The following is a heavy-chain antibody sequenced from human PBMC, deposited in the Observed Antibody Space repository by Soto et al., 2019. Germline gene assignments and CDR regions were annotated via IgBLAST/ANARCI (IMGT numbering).Heavy chain of an antibody. D-gene: IGHD2-8*01. Sequence: QVQLVQSGAEVKKPGASVKVSCKASGYTFTHYYIHWVRQAPGQGLEWMGMINPSGGSTDYAQKFQGRVTTTPDTSTTTVYMELSSLRSDDTAVYYCARPPFPGCINGVCYPCDHWGQGTLVTVSS. J-gene: IGHJ4*02. CDR1: GYTFTHYY. CDR3: ARPPFPGCINGVCYPCDH. V-gene: IGHV1-46*01. CDR2: INPSGGST.